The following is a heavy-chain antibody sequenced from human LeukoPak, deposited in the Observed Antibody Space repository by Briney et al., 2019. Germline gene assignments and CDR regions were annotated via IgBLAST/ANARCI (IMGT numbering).Heavy chain of an antibody. V-gene: IGHV7-4-1*02. J-gene: IGHJ6*02. Sequence: GASVKVSCKASGYTFTSYAMNWVRQAPGQGLEWMGWINTNTGNPTYAQGFTGRFVFSLDTSVSTAYLQISSLKAEDTAEYYCARNGHSRCWYTTSPSFYYYYGMDVWGQGTTVTVSS. CDR2: INTNTGNP. CDR3: ARNGHSRCWYTTSPSFYYYYGMDV. D-gene: IGHD6-19*01. CDR1: GYTFTSYA.